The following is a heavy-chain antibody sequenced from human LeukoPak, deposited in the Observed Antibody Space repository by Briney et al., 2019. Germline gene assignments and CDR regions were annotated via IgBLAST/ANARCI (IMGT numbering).Heavy chain of an antibody. CDR1: GFTFSSYA. V-gene: IGHV3-30*01. Sequence: GGSLRLSCAVSGFTFSSYAMHWVRQAPGKGLEWVAVISYDGSNKYYADSVKGRFTISRDNSKNTLYLQMNSLRAEDTAVYYCARAFGGGTGDYWGQGTLVTVSS. J-gene: IGHJ4*02. D-gene: IGHD1-26*01. CDR3: ARAFGGGTGDY. CDR2: ISYDGSNK.